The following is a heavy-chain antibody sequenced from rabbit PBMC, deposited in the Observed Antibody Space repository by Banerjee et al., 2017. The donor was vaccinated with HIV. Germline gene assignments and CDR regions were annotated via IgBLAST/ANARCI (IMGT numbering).Heavy chain of an antibody. CDR2: IYTGSSGNT. CDR1: GFDFSSDA. Sequence: QSLEESGGDLVKPEGSLTLTCTASGFDFSSDAMCWVRQAPGKGLEWIACIYTGSSGNTYYASWAKGRFTISKTSSTVDLKMTSLTAADTATYFCARSFINTALTRLDLWGQGTLVTVS. V-gene: IGHV1S40*01. CDR3: ARSFINTALTRLDL. D-gene: IGHD1-1*01. J-gene: IGHJ3*01.